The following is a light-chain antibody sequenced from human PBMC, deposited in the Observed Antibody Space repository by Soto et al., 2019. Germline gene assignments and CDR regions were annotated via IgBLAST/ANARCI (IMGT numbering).Light chain of an antibody. V-gene: IGKV3-20*01. J-gene: IGKJ4*01. CDR1: QSVDSST. CDR2: GAS. Sequence: EVVLTQSPGTLSLSPGERATLSCRASQSVDSSTLAWYQQKPGQAPRLLISGASKRATGTPDRFSGSGSGTDFTLTISRLEPEDFAVYYCQHFDDSLTFGGGTTVEIK. CDR3: QHFDDSLT.